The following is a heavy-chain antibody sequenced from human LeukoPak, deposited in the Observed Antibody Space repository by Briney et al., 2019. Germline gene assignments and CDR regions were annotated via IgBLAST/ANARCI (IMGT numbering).Heavy chain of an antibody. D-gene: IGHD1-26*01. J-gene: IGHJ5*02. CDR1: GGTFSSYA. CDR3: AGAGLIMGATFGWFDP. CDR2: IIPIFGTA. Sequence: SVKVSCKASGGTFSSYAISWVRQAPGQGLEWMGGIIPIFGTANYAQKFQGRVTITTDESTSTAYMELSSLRSEDTAVYYCAGAGLIMGATFGWFDPWGQGTLVTVSS. V-gene: IGHV1-69*05.